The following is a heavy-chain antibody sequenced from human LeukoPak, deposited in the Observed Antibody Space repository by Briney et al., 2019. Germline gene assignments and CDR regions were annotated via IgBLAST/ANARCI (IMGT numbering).Heavy chain of an antibody. V-gene: IGHV4-59*08. J-gene: IGHJ4*02. CDR2: IYYSGST. CDR3: AKLSRGYSGYDPYRADY. D-gene: IGHD5-12*01. CDR1: GGSISSYY. Sequence: SETLSLTCTVSGGSISSYYWSWIRQPPGKGLEWIGYIYYSGSTNYNPSLKSRVTISVDTSKDQFSLKLSSVTAADTAVYYCAKLSRGYSGYDPYRADYWGQGTLVTVSS.